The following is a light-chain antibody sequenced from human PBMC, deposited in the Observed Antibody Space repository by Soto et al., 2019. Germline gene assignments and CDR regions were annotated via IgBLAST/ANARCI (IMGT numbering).Light chain of an antibody. CDR3: QQYNSWPLT. Sequence: IVMTQSPATLSVSPGERATLSCRASQSVRTDLAWYQQKPGQPPRLLIYAASTRATGVPARFSGSGSGTEFTLTISSLQSEDFGVYYCQQYNSWPLTFGGGTKVDIK. CDR1: QSVRTD. V-gene: IGKV3-15*01. CDR2: AAS. J-gene: IGKJ4*01.